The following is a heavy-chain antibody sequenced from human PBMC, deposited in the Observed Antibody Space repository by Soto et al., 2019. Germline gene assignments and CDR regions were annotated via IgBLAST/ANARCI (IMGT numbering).Heavy chain of an antibody. Sequence: SETLSLTCTVSGDSISSNTYYWGWIRQPPGKGLEWIGSMFYSGNTYYNPSLKSRVTLSIDTSKNQFSLKLNSVTAADTAVYYCVSPEGYYDSSGYTLAYWGQGTLVTVSS. CDR1: GDSISSNTYY. J-gene: IGHJ4*02. CDR3: VSPEGYYDSSGYTLAY. CDR2: MFYSGNT. V-gene: IGHV4-39*01. D-gene: IGHD3-22*01.